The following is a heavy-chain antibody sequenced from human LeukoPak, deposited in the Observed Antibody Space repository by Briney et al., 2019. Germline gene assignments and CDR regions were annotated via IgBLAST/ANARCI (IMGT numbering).Heavy chain of an antibody. D-gene: IGHD3-22*01. V-gene: IGHV3-23*01. CDR2: ISGSGGST. CDR3: AKDRAYYYDSSGYYHFDS. Sequence: GGSLGLSCAASGFTFSSYAMSWVRQAPGKGLEWVSAISGSGGSTYYADSVKGRFTISRDNSKNTLYVQLNSLRADDTAVYYCAKDRAYYYDSSGYYHFDSWGQGTLVTVSS. CDR1: GFTFSSYA. J-gene: IGHJ4*02.